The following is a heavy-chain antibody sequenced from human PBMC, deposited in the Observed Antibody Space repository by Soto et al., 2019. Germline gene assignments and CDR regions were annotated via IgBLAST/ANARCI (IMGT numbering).Heavy chain of an antibody. CDR3: AKGGKTTVGTTAYYCGIDV. Sequence: SLRLSCAAAGFSFDGFARHWVRQVPGKGLEWVSGISRKSGKTDCADFGKGRVTNSREIAKNSLYLQMNSLRREDTARYYCAKGGKTTVGTTAYYCGIDVWGQGSTVTVSS. CDR2: ISRKSGKT. V-gene: IGHV3-9*01. J-gene: IGHJ6*02. CDR1: GFSFDGFA. D-gene: IGHD1-26*01.